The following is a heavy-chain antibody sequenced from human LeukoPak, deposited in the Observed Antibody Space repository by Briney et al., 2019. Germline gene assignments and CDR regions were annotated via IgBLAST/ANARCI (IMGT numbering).Heavy chain of an antibody. J-gene: IGHJ5*02. Sequence: GRSLRLSCEASGFTFNTYGMHWVRQAPGKGLEWLAVISYDERNKYYTDSAKGRLTISKDNAKNSLHLQINSLRAEDTAVYYFARACFDPWGQGTMVTVSS. V-gene: IGHV3-30*03. CDR1: GFTFNTYG. CDR2: ISYDERNK. CDR3: ARACFDP.